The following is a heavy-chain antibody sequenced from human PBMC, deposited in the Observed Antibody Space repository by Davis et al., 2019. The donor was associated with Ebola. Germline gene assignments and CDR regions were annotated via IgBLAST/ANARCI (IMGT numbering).Heavy chain of an antibody. CDR1: GYSFTSYW. D-gene: IGHD3-10*01. CDR3: ARHSPHYYGSIQAHFDY. CDR2: IYPGDSDT. J-gene: IGHJ4*02. Sequence: GESLKISCKGSGYSFTSYWIGWVRQMPGKGLEWMGIIYPGDSDTRYSPSFQGQVTISADKSISTAYLQWSGLKASDTAMYYCARHSPHYYGSIQAHFDYWGQGTLVTVSS. V-gene: IGHV5-51*01.